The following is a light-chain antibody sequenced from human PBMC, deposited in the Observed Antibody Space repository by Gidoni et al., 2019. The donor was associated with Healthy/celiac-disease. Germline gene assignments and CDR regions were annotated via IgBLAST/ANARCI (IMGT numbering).Light chain of an antibody. Sequence: SYELTQPPSVSVSPGQTASITCSGDKLGDKYACWYQQKPGQSPVLVIYQDSKRPSGIPEQFSGSNSGNTATLTISGTQAMDGADYYCQAWDSSTGVFGTGTKVTVL. CDR2: QDS. CDR3: QAWDSSTGV. CDR1: KLGDKY. V-gene: IGLV3-1*01. J-gene: IGLJ1*01.